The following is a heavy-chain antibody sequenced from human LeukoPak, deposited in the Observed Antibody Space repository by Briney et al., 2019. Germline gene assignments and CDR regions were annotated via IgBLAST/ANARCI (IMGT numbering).Heavy chain of an antibody. V-gene: IGHV1-18*01. CDR2: ISAYNGNT. CDR3: ARDLPSNGDYEDYYYYGMDV. CDR1: GYTFTSYG. D-gene: IGHD2-8*01. Sequence: ASVKVSCKASGYTFTSYGISWVRQAPGQGLEWMGWISAYNGNTNYAQKLQGRVTMTTDTSTSTAYMELRSLRSEDTAVYYCARDLPSNGDYEDYYYYGMDVWGQGTTVTVSS. J-gene: IGHJ6*02.